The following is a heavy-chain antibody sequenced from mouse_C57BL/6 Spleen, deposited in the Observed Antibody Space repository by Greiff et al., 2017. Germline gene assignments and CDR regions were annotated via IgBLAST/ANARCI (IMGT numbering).Heavy chain of an antibody. CDR2: IDPSDSYT. CDR3: ARSPYGSKGYFDV. CDR1: GYTFTSYW. J-gene: IGHJ1*03. V-gene: IGHV1-50*01. D-gene: IGHD1-1*01. Sequence: QVQLQQPGAELVKPGASVKLSCKASGYTFTSYWMQWVKQRPGQGLEWIGEIDPSDSYTNYNQKFKGKATLTVDTSSSTAYMQLSSLTSEDSAVYYCARSPYGSKGYFDVWGTGTTVTVSS.